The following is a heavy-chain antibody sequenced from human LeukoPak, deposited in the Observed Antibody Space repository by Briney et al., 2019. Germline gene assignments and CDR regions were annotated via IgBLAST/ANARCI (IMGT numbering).Heavy chain of an antibody. CDR2: ISSSSSYI. J-gene: IGHJ4*02. CDR1: GFTFSSYS. Sequence: GGSLRLSRAASGFTFSSYSMNWVRQAPGKGLEWVSSISSSSSYIYYADSVKGRFTISRDNAKNSLYLQMNSLRAEDTAVYYCARGVESEYSSSDFDYWGQGTLVTVSS. CDR3: ARGVESEYSSSDFDY. D-gene: IGHD6-6*01. V-gene: IGHV3-21*01.